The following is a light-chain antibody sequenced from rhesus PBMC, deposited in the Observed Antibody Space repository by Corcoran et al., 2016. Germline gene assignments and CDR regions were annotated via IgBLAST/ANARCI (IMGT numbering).Light chain of an antibody. Sequence: DIQMTQSPSSLSASVGDRVTITCRASENVNNFLNWYQQKPGTAPKFLIYKASTLQSGVPSRFSGSGAGTDYTFTISSLQPEDVATYYCQHGYGTPLTFGGGTKVELK. V-gene: IGKV1-74*01. CDR3: QHGYGTPLT. J-gene: IGKJ4*01. CDR2: KAS. CDR1: ENVNNF.